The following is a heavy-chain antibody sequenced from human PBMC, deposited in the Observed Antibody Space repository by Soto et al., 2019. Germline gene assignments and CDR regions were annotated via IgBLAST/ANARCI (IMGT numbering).Heavy chain of an antibody. CDR3: VKDDITMVRGVITSDAFDI. CDR1: GFTFSSYA. CDR2: ISSNGGST. D-gene: IGHD3-10*01. V-gene: IGHV3-64D*08. Sequence: PGGSLILSCSASGFTFSSYAMHWVRQAPGKGLEYVSAISSNGGSTYYADSVKGRFTISRDNSKNTLYLQMSSLRAEDTAVYYCVKDDITMVRGVITSDAFDIWGQGTMVTVSS. J-gene: IGHJ3*02.